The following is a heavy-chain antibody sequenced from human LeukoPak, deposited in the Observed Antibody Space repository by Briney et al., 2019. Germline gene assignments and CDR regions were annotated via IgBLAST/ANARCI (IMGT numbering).Heavy chain of an antibody. V-gene: IGHV1-2*02. CDR2: ISPNSGGT. CDR3: ARVRGYCSGGSCYQDAFDI. Sequence: ASVKVSCKAFGYTFTDYYIHWVRQAPGQGLEWMGWISPNSGGTNYAQKFQGRVTMTRDTAISTAYMELSRLRSDDTAVYYCARVRGYCSGGSCYQDAFDIWGQGTMVTVSS. D-gene: IGHD2-15*01. CDR1: GYTFTDYY. J-gene: IGHJ3*02.